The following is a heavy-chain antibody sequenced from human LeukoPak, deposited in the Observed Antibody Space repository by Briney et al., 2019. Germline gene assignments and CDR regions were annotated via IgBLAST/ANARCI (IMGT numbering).Heavy chain of an antibody. D-gene: IGHD3-9*01. Sequence: ASVKVSCKASGYTFSSYAMNWVRRAPGQGLEWMGWINPNSGGTNYAQKFQGRVTMTRDTSISTAYMELSRLRSDDTAVYYCARDILTGVFDYWGQGTLVTVSS. CDR1: GYTFSSYA. J-gene: IGHJ4*02. CDR3: ARDILTGVFDY. CDR2: INPNSGGT. V-gene: IGHV1-2*02.